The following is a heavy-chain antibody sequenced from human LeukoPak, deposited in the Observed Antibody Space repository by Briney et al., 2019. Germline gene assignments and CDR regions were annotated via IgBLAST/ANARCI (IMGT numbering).Heavy chain of an antibody. J-gene: IGHJ4*02. CDR3: ARIPVGATRRIDFDY. V-gene: IGHV3-23*01. Sequence: GGSLRLSCAASGFTFSSYAMSWVRQAPGKGLEWVSAISGSGGSTYYADSVKGRFTISRDNSKNTLYLQMNILRAEDTAVYYCARIPVGATRRIDFDYWGQGTLVTVSS. CDR1: GFTFSSYA. D-gene: IGHD1-26*01. CDR2: ISGSGGST.